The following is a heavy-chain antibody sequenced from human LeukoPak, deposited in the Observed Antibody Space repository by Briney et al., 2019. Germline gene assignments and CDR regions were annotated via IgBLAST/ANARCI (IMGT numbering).Heavy chain of an antibody. CDR2: ISSSSSYI. CDR3: ARDNQEEREYQLLSNGMDV. J-gene: IGHJ6*02. V-gene: IGHV3-21*04. Sequence: PGGSLRLSCAASGFTFSSYSMNWVRQAPGKGLEWVSSISSSSSYIYYADSVKGRFTISRDNAKNSLYLQMNSLRAEDTPVYYCARDNQEEREYQLLSNGMDVWRQGTTVTVSS. D-gene: IGHD2-2*01. CDR1: GFTFSSYS.